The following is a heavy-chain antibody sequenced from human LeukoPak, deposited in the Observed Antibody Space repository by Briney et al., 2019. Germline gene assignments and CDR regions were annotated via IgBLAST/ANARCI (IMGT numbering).Heavy chain of an antibody. V-gene: IGHV3-33*06. CDR3: AKDFGGKYGDQFDY. Sequence: GGSLRLSCAASRFTFSSYGMHWVRQAPGKGLEWVAVIWYDGSDKYYADSVKGRFTISRDNSKNTLYLQMNSLRAEDTAVYYCAKDFGGKYGDQFDYWGQGTLVTVSS. CDR1: RFTFSSYG. CDR2: IWYDGSDK. D-gene: IGHD4-17*01. J-gene: IGHJ4*02.